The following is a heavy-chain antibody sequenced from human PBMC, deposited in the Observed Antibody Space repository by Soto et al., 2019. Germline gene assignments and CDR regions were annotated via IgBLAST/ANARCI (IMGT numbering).Heavy chain of an antibody. Sequence: PGGSLRLSCAASGFSFSNYAMHWVRQAPGKGLEWMAVIPYDGDKIHYADSVKGRFTISRDNAKNTLYLQINSLRVEDTAVYYCARDQPGYSYGYGLGYWGQGTLVTVSS. CDR3: ARDQPGYSYGYGLGY. CDR1: GFSFSNYA. D-gene: IGHD5-18*01. J-gene: IGHJ1*01. V-gene: IGHV3-30-3*01. CDR2: IPYDGDKI.